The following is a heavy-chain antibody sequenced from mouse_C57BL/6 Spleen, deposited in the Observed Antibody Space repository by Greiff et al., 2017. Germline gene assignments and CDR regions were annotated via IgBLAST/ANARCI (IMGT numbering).Heavy chain of an antibody. CDR2: IDPETGGT. CDR1: GYTFTDYE. Sequence: QVQLKESGAELVRPGASVTLSCKASGYTFTDYEMHWVKQTPVHGLEWIGAIDPETGGTAYNQKFKGKAILTADKSSSTAYMELRSLTSEDSAVYYCTRDYGSSYPFDYWGQGTTLTVSS. CDR3: TRDYGSSYPFDY. J-gene: IGHJ2*01. V-gene: IGHV1-15*01. D-gene: IGHD1-1*01.